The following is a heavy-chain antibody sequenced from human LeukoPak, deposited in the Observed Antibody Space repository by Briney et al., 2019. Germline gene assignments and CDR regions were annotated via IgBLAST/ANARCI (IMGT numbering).Heavy chain of an antibody. CDR1: GFTFGSYA. D-gene: IGHD6-19*01. J-gene: IGHJ4*02. CDR3: AKDLAVAGYY. Sequence: GGSLRLSCAASGFTFGSYAMSWVRQAPGKGLEWVSAISGSGGSAYYADSVKGRFTISRDNSKNTLYLQMNSLRAEDTAVYYCAKDLAVAGYYWGQGTLVTVSS. CDR2: ISGSGGSA. V-gene: IGHV3-23*01.